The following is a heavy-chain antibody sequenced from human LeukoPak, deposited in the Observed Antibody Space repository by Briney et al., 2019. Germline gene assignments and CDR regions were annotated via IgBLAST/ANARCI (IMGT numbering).Heavy chain of an antibody. Sequence: ASVKVSCKASGYTFTGYYMHWVRQAPGQGLEWMGWINPNSGGTNYAQKFQGRVTMTRDTSISTAYMELSRLRSDDTAVYYCARDQSGIAAAGSDWGQGTLVTVSS. CDR1: GYTFTGYY. CDR2: INPNSGGT. D-gene: IGHD6-13*01. J-gene: IGHJ4*02. CDR3: ARDQSGIAAAGSD. V-gene: IGHV1-2*02.